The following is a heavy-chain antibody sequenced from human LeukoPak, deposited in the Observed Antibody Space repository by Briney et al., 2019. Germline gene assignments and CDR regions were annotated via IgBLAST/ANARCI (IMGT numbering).Heavy chain of an antibody. CDR2: IYYSGST. J-gene: IGHJ4*02. CDR1: GGSISSSSYY. D-gene: IGHD6-13*01. CDR3: ARVLAGFLPDY. V-gene: IGHV4-39*07. Sequence: SETLSLTCAVSGGSISSSSYYWGWIRQPPGKGLEWIGSIYYSGSTYYNPSLKSRVTISVDTSKNQFSLKLSSVTAADTAVYYCARVLAGFLPDYWGQGTLVTVSS.